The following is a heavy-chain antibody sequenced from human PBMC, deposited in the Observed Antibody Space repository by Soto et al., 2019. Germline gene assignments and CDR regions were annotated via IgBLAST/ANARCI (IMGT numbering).Heavy chain of an antibody. Sequence: ASVKVSCKASGYTFTSYGISWVRQAPGQGLEWMGWISAYNGNTNYAQKLQGRVTMTTDTSTSTAYMELRSLRSDDTAVYYCARDCSGGSCLNWFDPWGQGTPVTVSS. D-gene: IGHD2-15*01. CDR2: ISAYNGNT. V-gene: IGHV1-18*04. CDR1: GYTFTSYG. J-gene: IGHJ5*02. CDR3: ARDCSGGSCLNWFDP.